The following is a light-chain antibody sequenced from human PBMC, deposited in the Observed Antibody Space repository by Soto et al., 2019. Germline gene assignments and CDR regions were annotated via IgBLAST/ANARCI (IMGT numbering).Light chain of an antibody. CDR1: QSVLYSSKNKNY. CDR2: WAS. V-gene: IGKV4-1*01. CDR3: QQYYSTPPT. J-gene: IGKJ1*01. Sequence: DIVMTQSPDSLAVSLGERATINCKSSQSVLYSSKNKNYLAWYQKKPGQPPKLLIYWASTRESGVPDRFSGSGSGTDFTLSISSLQAEDVAVYYCQQYYSTPPTFGQGTKVEIK.